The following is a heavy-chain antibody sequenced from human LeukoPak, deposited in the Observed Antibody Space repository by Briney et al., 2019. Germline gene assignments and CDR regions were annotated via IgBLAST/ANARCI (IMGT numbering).Heavy chain of an antibody. CDR2: INPNTGDT. CDR3: ARCSPQGVCYYSWFDP. J-gene: IGHJ5*02. V-gene: IGHV1-2*02. D-gene: IGHD2-8*01. CDR1: GYTFTDYY. Sequence: ASVKVSCKASGYTFTDYYMHWVRQAPGQGLEWMGWINPNTGDTNYAQKFQGRVTMTRDSSISTAYMELSRLKSDDTAVYYCARCSPQGVCYYSWFDPWGQGSLVTVSS.